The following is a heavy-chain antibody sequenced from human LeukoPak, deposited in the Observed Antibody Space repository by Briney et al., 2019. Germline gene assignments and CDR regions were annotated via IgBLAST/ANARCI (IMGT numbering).Heavy chain of an antibody. Sequence: GGSLRLSCAASGFTFSSYAMSWVRQAPGRGLEWVSFTSGSGGSTYYADSVKGRFTISRDNSRNTLYLQVNSLRPEDTAVYYCAKDLVYCSSTSCQRSYYYYYGMDVWGQGTTVTVSS. CDR2: TSGSGGST. CDR3: AKDLVYCSSTSCQRSYYYYYGMDV. J-gene: IGHJ6*02. CDR1: GFTFSSYA. D-gene: IGHD2-2*01. V-gene: IGHV3-23*01.